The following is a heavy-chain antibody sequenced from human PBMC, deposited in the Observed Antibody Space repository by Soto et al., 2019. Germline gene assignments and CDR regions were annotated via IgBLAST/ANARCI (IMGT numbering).Heavy chain of an antibody. CDR2: IYYSGST. CDR1: GGSISSSSYY. V-gene: IGHV4-39*01. Sequence: QLQLQESGPGLVKPSETLSLTCTVSGGSISSSSYYWGWIRQPPGKGLEWIGSIYYSGSTYYNPSLKSRFTISVDTSKNQFSLKLSSVTAADTAVYYCARGGEDYYYDSSGYYYMDYWGQGTLVTVSS. CDR3: ARGGEDYYYDSSGYYYMDY. D-gene: IGHD3-22*01. J-gene: IGHJ4*02.